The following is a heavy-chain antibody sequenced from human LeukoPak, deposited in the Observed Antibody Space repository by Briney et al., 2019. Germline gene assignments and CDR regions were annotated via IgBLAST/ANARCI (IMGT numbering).Heavy chain of an antibody. Sequence: GGSLRLSCPASGFTFSTYAMHWVRQAPGQGLEWVAVISYDGSNQHYADSVKGRFTISRDNARKTVSLQMNNLRAEDTAVYYCAKGRHSVRGLQDAFDIWGQGTVVTVS. CDR2: ISYDGSNQ. D-gene: IGHD3-10*01. J-gene: IGHJ3*02. CDR3: AKGRHSVRGLQDAFDI. V-gene: IGHV3-30*18. CDR1: GFTFSTYA.